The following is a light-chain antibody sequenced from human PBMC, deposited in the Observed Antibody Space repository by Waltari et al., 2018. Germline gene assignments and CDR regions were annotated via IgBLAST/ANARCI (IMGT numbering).Light chain of an antibody. V-gene: IGKV1-39*01. CDR3: QQSYSTPT. CDR2: AAS. Sequence: DIQMTQSPSSLSASVGDRVTITCRASQSIDKYLNWYQQKPGKAPKLLIYAASSLQGGVPSRFSGGGSGADFTLTITSLQPEDFATYYCQQSYSTPTFGQGTKLEI. CDR1: QSIDKY. J-gene: IGKJ2*01.